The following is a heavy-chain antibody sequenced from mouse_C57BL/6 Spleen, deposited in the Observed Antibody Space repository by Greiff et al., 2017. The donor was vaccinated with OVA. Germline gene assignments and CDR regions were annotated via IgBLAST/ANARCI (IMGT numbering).Heavy chain of an antibody. CDR2: INPNNGGT. CDR3: ARLYDGYYVSWYFDV. CDR1: GYTFTDYN. V-gene: IGHV1-22*01. Sequence: VQLQQSGPELVKPGASVKMSCKASGYTFTDYNMHWVKQSHGKSLEWIGYINPNNGGTSYNQKFKGKAKLTVNKSSSTAYMELRSLTSEDSAVYYCARLYDGYYVSWYFDVWGTGTTVTVSS. J-gene: IGHJ1*03. D-gene: IGHD2-3*01.